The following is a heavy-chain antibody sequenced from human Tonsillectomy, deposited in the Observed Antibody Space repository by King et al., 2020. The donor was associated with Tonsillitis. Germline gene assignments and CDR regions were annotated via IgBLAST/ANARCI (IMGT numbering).Heavy chain of an antibody. CDR2: TRNKANSYTS. J-gene: IGHJ3*02. CDR3: ARSLPGGGAWDRAFDI. D-gene: IGHD3-16*01. V-gene: IGHV3-72*01. Sequence: EVQLVESGGGLVQPGGSLRLSCAASGFTFSDHYMDWVRQAPGKGLEWVGRTRNKANSYTSQYAASVKGRFTISRDDSKNSLHLQMNSLKTEDTAVYFCARSLPGGGAWDRAFDIWGQGTMVIVSS. CDR1: GFTFSDHY.